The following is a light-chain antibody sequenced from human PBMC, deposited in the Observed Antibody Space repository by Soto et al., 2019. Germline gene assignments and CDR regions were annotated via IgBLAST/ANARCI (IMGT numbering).Light chain of an antibody. CDR2: GAS. V-gene: IGKV3-20*01. J-gene: IGKJ2*01. CDR1: QSVRSSY. CDR3: QLYGSPPLYT. Sequence: EPVLTQAPDTLSLSPGERATLACSASQSVRSSYLAWYQQKPGQAPRLRIYGASSMATGIPDRFSGSGSGTDFTLTISRLEPEDFAVYYCQLYGSPPLYTFGLGTKLEIK.